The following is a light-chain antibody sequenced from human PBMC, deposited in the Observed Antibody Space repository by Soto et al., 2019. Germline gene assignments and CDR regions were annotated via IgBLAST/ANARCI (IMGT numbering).Light chain of an antibody. CDR1: QTISSW. Sequence: DIQMPPSPFTLSGSVGDRVTLTCRAIQTISSWLAWYQQKPGKAPKLLIYKASTLKSGVPSRFSGSGSGTEFTLTISSLQPDDFATYYCQHYNSYSEAFGQGTKVDIK. V-gene: IGKV1-5*03. CDR2: KAS. J-gene: IGKJ1*01. CDR3: QHYNSYSEA.